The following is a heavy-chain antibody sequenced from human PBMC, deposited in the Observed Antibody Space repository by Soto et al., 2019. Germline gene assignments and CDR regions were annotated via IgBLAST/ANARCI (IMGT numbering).Heavy chain of an antibody. D-gene: IGHD6-13*01. CDR3: ARGAPLYSSSWYSSRRADYYYYYGMDV. Sequence: PSETLSLTCTVSGGSISSSSYYWGWIRQPPGKGLEWIGSIYYSGSTYYNPSLKSRVTISVDTSKNQFSLKLSSVTAADTAVYYCARGAPLYSSSWYSSRRADYYYYYGMDVWGQGTTVTVSS. CDR2: IYYSGST. V-gene: IGHV4-39*01. J-gene: IGHJ6*02. CDR1: GGSISSSSYY.